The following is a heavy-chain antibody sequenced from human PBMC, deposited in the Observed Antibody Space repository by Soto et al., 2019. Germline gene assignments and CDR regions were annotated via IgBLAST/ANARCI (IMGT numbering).Heavy chain of an antibody. CDR1: GYTFNTYG. CDR3: ARGHYDSGGYYVGHFDY. CDR2: INPYNGNT. V-gene: IGHV1-18*01. Sequence: ASVKVSCKASGYTFNTYGITWVRQAPGQGLEWMGWINPYNGNTKFAQKLQDRVTMTTATSTSTAYMELASLRSDDTAVYYCARGHYDSGGYYVGHFDYWGRGTLVTVSS. D-gene: IGHD3-22*01. J-gene: IGHJ4*02.